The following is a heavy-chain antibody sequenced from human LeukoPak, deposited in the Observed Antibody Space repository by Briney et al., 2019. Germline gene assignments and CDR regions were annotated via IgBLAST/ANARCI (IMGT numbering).Heavy chain of an antibody. D-gene: IGHD3-22*01. CDR2: VCYSRSA. J-gene: IGHJ4*02. Sequence: SQTLSLNCTVSGGSISSVDYYWRWIRQPPGKGLEWVGDVCYSRSAYYNPSLKSRVTISVATSKNQFSLKLSSVTAAGTAVYYCARIPKRAYYYDSSGYYFDYWGQGTLVTVSS. CDR1: GGSISSVDYY. V-gene: IGHV4-30-4*08. CDR3: ARIPKRAYYYDSSGYYFDY.